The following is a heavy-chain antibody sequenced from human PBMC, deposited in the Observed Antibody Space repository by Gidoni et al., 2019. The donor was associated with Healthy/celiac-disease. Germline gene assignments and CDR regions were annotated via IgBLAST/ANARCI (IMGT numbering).Heavy chain of an antibody. CDR3: ARGGAVAGVSVDAFDI. J-gene: IGHJ3*02. Sequence: QVQLVESGGGVVQPGRSLRLSCAASGFTFSSYGMHWVRQAPGKGLEWVAVIWYDGSNKYYADSVKGRFTISRDNSKNTLYLQMNSLRAEDTAVYYCARGGAVAGVSVDAFDIWGQGTMVTVSS. CDR1: GFTFSSYG. CDR2: IWYDGSNK. D-gene: IGHD6-19*01. V-gene: IGHV3-33*01.